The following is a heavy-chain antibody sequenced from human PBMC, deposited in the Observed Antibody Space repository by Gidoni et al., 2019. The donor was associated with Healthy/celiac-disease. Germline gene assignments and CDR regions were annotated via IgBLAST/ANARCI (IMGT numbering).Heavy chain of an antibody. CDR3: ARGGYRLNALGY. CDR1: GGSFSGYY. CDR2: INHSGRT. Sequence: QVQLQQWGAGRLKPSETLSLTCAVYGGSFSGYYWSWIRQPPGNGLEWIGEINHSGRTNYNPSLKSRVTISVDTSTNQFSLKLSSVTAAHTAVYYCARGGYRLNALGYWGQGTLVTVSS. D-gene: IGHD5-18*01. J-gene: IGHJ4*02. V-gene: IGHV4-34*01.